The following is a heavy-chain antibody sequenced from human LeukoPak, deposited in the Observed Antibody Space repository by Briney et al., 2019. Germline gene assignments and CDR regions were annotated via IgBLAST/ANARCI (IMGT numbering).Heavy chain of an antibody. CDR3: ARLYGYSSSWFDY. CDR2: IWYDGSNK. V-gene: IGHV3-33*08. D-gene: IGHD6-13*01. Sequence: GGSLRLSCAASGFTFSSYGMHWVRQAPGKGLEWVAVIWYDGSNKYYADSVKGRFTISRDNSKNTLYLQMNSLRAEDTAVYYCARLYGYSSSWFDYWGQGTLVTVSS. J-gene: IGHJ4*02. CDR1: GFTFSSYG.